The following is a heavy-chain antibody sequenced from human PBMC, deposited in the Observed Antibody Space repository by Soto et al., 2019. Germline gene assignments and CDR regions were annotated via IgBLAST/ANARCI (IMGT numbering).Heavy chain of an antibody. CDR3: AKNRAEAETSALDY. CDR2: ISVRGAGT. V-gene: IGHV3-23*01. CDR1: GFIFSNYA. Sequence: EVQLLESGGDLVQPGGSLRLSCAASGFIFSNYAMTWVRQAPGKGLGWVSRISVRGAGTYYADSVKGRFTISRDNSKNRLYLQMNVLRAEDTAVYYCAKNRAEAETSALDYWGQGALVTVSS. D-gene: IGHD3-10*01. J-gene: IGHJ4*02.